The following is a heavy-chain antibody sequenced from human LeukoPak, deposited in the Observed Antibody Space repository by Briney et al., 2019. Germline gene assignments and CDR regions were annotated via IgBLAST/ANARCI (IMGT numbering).Heavy chain of an antibody. CDR2: ISSSSSYI. Sequence: GGSLRLSCAASGFTFSSYSINWVRQAPGKGLEWVSSISSSSSYIYYADSVKGRFTISRDNAKNSLYLQMNSLRAEDTAVYYCARDLRRRFPFDLWGRGTLVTVSS. D-gene: IGHD3-10*01. CDR1: GFTFSSYS. V-gene: IGHV3-21*01. J-gene: IGHJ2*01. CDR3: ARDLRRRFPFDL.